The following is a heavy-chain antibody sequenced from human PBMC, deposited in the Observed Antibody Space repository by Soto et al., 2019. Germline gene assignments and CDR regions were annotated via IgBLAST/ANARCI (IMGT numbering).Heavy chain of an antibody. J-gene: IGHJ4*02. D-gene: IGHD6-19*01. CDR3: AGQKAGPLDY. V-gene: IGHV1-8*01. Sequence: QVQLVQSGAEVKKPGASVKVSCKASGYTFTSYDINWVRQATGQGLEWMGWMNPNSGNTGYAQKFQGRVNMARNTSISTAYMELSSLRCEDAAGYYRAGQKAGPLDYWGQGTLVTVSS. CDR1: GYTFTSYD. CDR2: MNPNSGNT.